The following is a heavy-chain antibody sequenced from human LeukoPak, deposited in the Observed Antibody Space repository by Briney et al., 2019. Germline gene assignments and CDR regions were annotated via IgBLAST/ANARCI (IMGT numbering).Heavy chain of an antibody. Sequence: PSETLSLTCTVSGGSISSYYWSWIRQPPGKGLEWIGYIYYSGSTNYNPSLKSRVTISVDTSKNQFSLKLSSVTAADTAVYYCARARWERDAFDIWGQGTMVTVSS. CDR3: ARARWERDAFDI. J-gene: IGHJ3*02. CDR1: GGSISSYY. V-gene: IGHV4-59*01. D-gene: IGHD1-26*01. CDR2: IYYSGST.